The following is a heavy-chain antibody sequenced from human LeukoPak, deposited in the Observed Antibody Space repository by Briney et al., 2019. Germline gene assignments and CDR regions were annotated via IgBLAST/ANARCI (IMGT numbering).Heavy chain of an antibody. D-gene: IGHD2-2*01. Sequence: SSETLSLTCTVSGGSISSGDYYWSWIRQPPGKGLEWIGYIYYSGSTYYNPSLKSRVTISVGTSKNQFSLKLSSVTAADTAVYYCARVGLDCSSTSCYLNWFDPWGQGTLVTVSS. J-gene: IGHJ5*02. CDR2: IYYSGST. CDR1: GGSISSGDYY. V-gene: IGHV4-30-4*08. CDR3: ARVGLDCSSTSCYLNWFDP.